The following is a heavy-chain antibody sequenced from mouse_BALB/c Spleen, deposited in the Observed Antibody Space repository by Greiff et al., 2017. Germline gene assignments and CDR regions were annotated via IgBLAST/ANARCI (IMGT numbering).Heavy chain of an antibody. V-gene: IGHV5-6-4*01. CDR2: ISSGGSYT. CDR1: GFTFSSYT. D-gene: IGHD4-1*01. J-gene: IGHJ3*01. CDR3: TRVWDVGFAY. Sequence: EVKVVESGGGLVKPGGSLKLSCAASGFTFSSYTMSWVRQTPEKRLEWVATISSGGSYTYYPDSVKGRFTISRDNAKNTLYLQMSSLKSEDTAMYYCTRVWDVGFAYWGQGTLVTVSA.